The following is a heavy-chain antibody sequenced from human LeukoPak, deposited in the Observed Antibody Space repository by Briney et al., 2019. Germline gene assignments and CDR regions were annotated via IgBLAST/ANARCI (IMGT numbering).Heavy chain of an antibody. CDR2: MNPNSGNT. CDR1: GYTFTSYD. J-gene: IGHJ4*02. Sequence: ASVKVSCKVSGYTFTSYDINWVRQATGQGLEWMGWMNPNSGNTGYAQKFQGRVTITRNTSISTAYMELSSLRSEDTAVYYCASGVKYQPLYEVWGQGTLVTVSS. V-gene: IGHV1-8*03. CDR3: ASGVKYQPLYEV. D-gene: IGHD2-2*02.